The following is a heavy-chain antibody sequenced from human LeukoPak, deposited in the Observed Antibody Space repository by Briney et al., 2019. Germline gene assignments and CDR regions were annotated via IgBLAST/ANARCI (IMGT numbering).Heavy chain of an antibody. CDR3: AKDRGGSSELGDAFDV. D-gene: IGHD1-26*01. Sequence: PGGSLRLSCAASGFTFSDYYMSWIRQAPGKGLEWVSGISYSSGSIGYVDSVKGRFTTSRDNAKNSLYLQMNSLRVEDTALYYCAKDRGGSSELGDAFDVWGQGTMVRVSS. V-gene: IGHV3-9*01. CDR1: GFTFSDYY. CDR2: ISYSSGSI. J-gene: IGHJ3*01.